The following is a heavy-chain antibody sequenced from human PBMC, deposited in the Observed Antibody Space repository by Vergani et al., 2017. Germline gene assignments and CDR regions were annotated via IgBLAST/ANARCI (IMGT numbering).Heavy chain of an antibody. CDR2: ISCSGGST. CDR1: GFTFSSYG. D-gene: IGHD1-26*01. Sequence: VQLVESGGGVVQPGRSLRLSCAASGFTFSSYGMHWVRQATGKGLEWVFAISCSGGSTYYADSVKGRFTISRDNSKNPLYLQMKRLRAEDTAVYYCARDRPVSYQHFDYWGQGTLVTVSS. J-gene: IGHJ4*02. V-gene: IGHV3-23*04. CDR3: ARDRPVSYQHFDY.